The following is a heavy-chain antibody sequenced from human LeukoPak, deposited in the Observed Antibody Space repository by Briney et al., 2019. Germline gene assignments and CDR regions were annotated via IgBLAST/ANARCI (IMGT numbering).Heavy chain of an antibody. D-gene: IGHD6-6*01. Sequence: SETLSLTCTVSGGSISSSSYYWGWIRQPPGKGLEWIGEINHSGSTNYNPSLKSRVIITVDTSKNQFFLKLSSVTAADTAVYYCARRYISARPRSNWYFDLWGRGTLVTVSS. CDR1: GGSISSSSYY. V-gene: IGHV4-39*07. CDR3: ARRYISARPRSNWYFDL. J-gene: IGHJ2*01. CDR2: INHSGST.